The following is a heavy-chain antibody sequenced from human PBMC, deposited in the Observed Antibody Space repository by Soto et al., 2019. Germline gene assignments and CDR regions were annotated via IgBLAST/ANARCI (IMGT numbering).Heavy chain of an antibody. J-gene: IGHJ6*02. D-gene: IGHD6-25*01. CDR2: ISYDGSSK. V-gene: IGHV3-30*09. CDR1: GFTSSSYA. Sequence: QVQLVESGGGVVQPGRSLRLSCAASGFTSSSYAMHWVRQAPGQGLEWLAVISYDGSSKFYADSVKGRLAISRDNSKSTLFLQMDSLRSEDTAVYYCARSGSANYYYVSDVWGQGTTVSVSS. CDR3: ARSGSANYYYVSDV.